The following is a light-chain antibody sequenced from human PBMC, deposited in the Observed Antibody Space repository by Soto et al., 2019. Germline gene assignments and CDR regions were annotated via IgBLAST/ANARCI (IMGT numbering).Light chain of an antibody. Sequence: QSVLTQPASVSGSPGQSITISCTGTSSDVGGYNYVSWYQQHPGKAPKLMIYDVSNRPSGVSNRFSGSKSGNTASLTISGLQAEDEADYYCSSYTSIRYVFGTGTKVTVL. CDR1: SSDVGGYNY. J-gene: IGLJ1*01. V-gene: IGLV2-14*01. CDR3: SSYTSIRYV. CDR2: DVS.